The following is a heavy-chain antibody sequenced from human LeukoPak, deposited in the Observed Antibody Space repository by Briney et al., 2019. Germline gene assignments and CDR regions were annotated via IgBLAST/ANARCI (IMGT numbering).Heavy chain of an antibody. D-gene: IGHD2-15*01. Sequence: GGSLRLSCAASGFTFSSYAMSWVRQAPGKGLEWVSTISGSGGSTYYADSVKGRFSISRDNSKNTLYLQMNSLRAEDTAVYYCAKGYCTGGSFYSGDYWGQGTLVTVSS. CDR1: GFTFSSYA. J-gene: IGHJ4*02. V-gene: IGHV3-23*01. CDR3: AKGYCTGGSFYSGDY. CDR2: ISGSGGST.